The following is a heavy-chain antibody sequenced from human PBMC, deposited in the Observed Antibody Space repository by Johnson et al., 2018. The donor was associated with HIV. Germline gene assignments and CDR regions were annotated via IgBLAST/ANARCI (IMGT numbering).Heavy chain of an antibody. J-gene: IGHJ3*02. CDR2: ISSSGSTI. Sequence: QVQLVESGGGLVKPGGSLRLSCAASGFTFSDYYMNWMRQAPGKGLEWLSYISSSGSTIYYADSVKGRFTISRDNAKNSLYLQMNSLRAEDTAVCYCARVLRITQAFDIWGQGTMVTVSS. D-gene: IGHD3-10*01. V-gene: IGHV3-11*04. CDR1: GFTFSDYY. CDR3: ARVLRITQAFDI.